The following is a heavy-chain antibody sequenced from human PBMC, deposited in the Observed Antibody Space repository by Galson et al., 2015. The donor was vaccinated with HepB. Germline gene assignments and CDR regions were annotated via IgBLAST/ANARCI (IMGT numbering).Heavy chain of an antibody. Sequence: SLRLSCAASGFTFSRYAMTWVRQAPGKGLVWISSITSNGGRTFYTNSVKGRFTISRDNSRNTVVLQLSSLRPEDTAVYYCAKDGIMVSINPYQLHFWGQGTLVSVSS. CDR2: ITSNGGRT. J-gene: IGHJ4*02. CDR1: GFTFSRYA. D-gene: IGHD2-8*01. V-gene: IGHV3-23*01. CDR3: AKDGIMVSINPYQLHF.